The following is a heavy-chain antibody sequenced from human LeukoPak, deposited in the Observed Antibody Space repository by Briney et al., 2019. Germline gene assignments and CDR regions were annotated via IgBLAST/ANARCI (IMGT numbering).Heavy chain of an antibody. Sequence: PGGSLRLSCVASGFTFSSHSINWVRQAPGKGLEWIATVTSTNKIHYADSVKGRFTISRDNAENSVYLQMNSLRDEDTAVDSCARAQTLFWEFDGFDIWGRGTKVTVSS. D-gene: IGHD3-3*01. CDR3: ARAQTLFWEFDGFDI. CDR1: GFTFSSHS. J-gene: IGHJ3*02. CDR2: VTSTNKI. V-gene: IGHV3-69-1*01.